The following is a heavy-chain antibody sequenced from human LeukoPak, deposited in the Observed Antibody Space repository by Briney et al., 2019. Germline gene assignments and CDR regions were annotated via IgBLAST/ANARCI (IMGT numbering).Heavy chain of an antibody. J-gene: IGHJ6*02. Sequence: SETLSLTCTVSGGSISSSSYYWGWIRQPPGKGLEWIGSIYYSGSTYYNPSLKSRVTISVDTSKNQFSLKLSSVTAADTAVYYCARRSSTAAGYGMDVWGQGTTVTVSS. D-gene: IGHD2-2*01. CDR2: IYYSGST. V-gene: IGHV4-39*01. CDR1: GGSISSSSYY. CDR3: ARRSSTAAGYGMDV.